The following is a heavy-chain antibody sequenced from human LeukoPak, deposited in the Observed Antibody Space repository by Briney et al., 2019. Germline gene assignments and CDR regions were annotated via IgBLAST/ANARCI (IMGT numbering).Heavy chain of an antibody. J-gene: IGHJ4*02. CDR3: AKVGATLLHFDY. V-gene: IGHV3-23*01. CDR2: ISGSGGST. D-gene: IGHD1-26*01. CDR1: GFTFSSYG. Sequence: GGSLRLSCAASGFTFSSYGMSWVRQAPGKGLEWVSAISGSGGSTYCADSVKGRFTISRDNSKNTLYLQMNSLRAEDTAVYYCAKVGATLLHFDYWGQGTLVTVSS.